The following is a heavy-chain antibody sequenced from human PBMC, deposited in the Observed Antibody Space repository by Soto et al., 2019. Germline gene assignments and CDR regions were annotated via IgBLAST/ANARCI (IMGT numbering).Heavy chain of an antibody. V-gene: IGHV3-33*01. D-gene: IGHD3-10*01. CDR3: ARDAEYSGNGMDV. CDR1: GFTFSNYG. Sequence: QVQLVESGGGVVQPGRSLRLSCAASGFTFSNYGMHWVRQAPGKGLEWVAVILNDGSNRYHADSVKDRFTISRDNSKNMLSLQMHSLRAEDTAVYYCARDAEYSGNGMDVWGQGTTVTVS. J-gene: IGHJ6*02. CDR2: ILNDGSNR.